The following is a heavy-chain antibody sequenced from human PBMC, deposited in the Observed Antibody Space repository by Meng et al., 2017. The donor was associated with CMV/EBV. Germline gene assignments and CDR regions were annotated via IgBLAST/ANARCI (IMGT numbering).Heavy chain of an antibody. J-gene: IGHJ6*02. Sequence: GVLKISCAASGFTFSSYWMSWVRQAPGKGLEWVANIKQDGSEKYYVDSVKGRFTISRDNAKNSLYLQMNSLRAEDTAVYYCARGAYSSSSSPLFFGYYYGMDVWGQGTTVTVSS. CDR1: GFTFSSYW. D-gene: IGHD6-6*01. CDR3: ARGAYSSSSSPLFFGYYYGMDV. CDR2: IKQDGSEK. V-gene: IGHV3-7*04.